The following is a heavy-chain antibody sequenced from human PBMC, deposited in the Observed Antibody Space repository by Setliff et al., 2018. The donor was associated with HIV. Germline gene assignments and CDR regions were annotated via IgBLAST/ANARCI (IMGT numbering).Heavy chain of an antibody. CDR3: AKGRYSSGANYYYYYMDV. D-gene: IGHD6-19*01. CDR2: ISGSGGST. CDR1: GFTFIDYA. J-gene: IGHJ6*03. V-gene: IGHV3-23*01. Sequence: PGGSLRLSCATSGFTFIDYALNWVRQAPGKGLEWVAVISGSGGSTYYADSVKGRFTISRDNSKNTLYLQMNSLRAEDTAVYYCAKGRYSSGANYYYYYMDVWGKGTTVTVSS.